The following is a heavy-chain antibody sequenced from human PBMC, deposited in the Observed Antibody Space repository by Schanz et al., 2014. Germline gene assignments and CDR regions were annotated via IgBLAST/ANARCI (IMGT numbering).Heavy chain of an antibody. V-gene: IGHV3-23*04. D-gene: IGHD3-10*01. CDR2: ITGASDHI. CDR3: AKYRGYYRVSGSYRELEY. Sequence: EVQLVESGGGLVQPGGSLRLSCASSGFSFTTYAMSWVRQAPGKGLEWVSGITGASDHIDYAESVKGRFTISRDNSKNTLYLQMNSLRPEDTAVYYCAKYRGYYRVSGSYRELEYWGQGTLVTVSS. CDR1: GFSFTTYA. J-gene: IGHJ4*02.